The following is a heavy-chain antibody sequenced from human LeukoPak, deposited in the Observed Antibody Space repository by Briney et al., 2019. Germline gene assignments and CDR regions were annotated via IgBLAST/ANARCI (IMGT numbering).Heavy chain of an antibody. CDR1: GFTFSSYS. J-gene: IGHJ4*02. CDR2: ISSSSSYI. Sequence: GGSLRLSCAASGFTFSSYSMNWVRQAPGEGLEWVSSISSSSSYIYYADSVKGRFTISRDNAKNSLYLQMNSLRAEDTAVYYCARDKGGDFDYWGQGTLVTVSS. V-gene: IGHV3-21*01. CDR3: ARDKGGDFDY. D-gene: IGHD3-16*01.